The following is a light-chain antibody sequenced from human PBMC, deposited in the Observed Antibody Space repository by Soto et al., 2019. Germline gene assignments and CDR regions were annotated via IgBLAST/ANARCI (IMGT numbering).Light chain of an antibody. CDR1: QSVSSN. Sequence: IVMTQSLAALSVSPGEKATFSCRASQSVSSNLAWYQQKPGQAPRLLIYGASTRATGIPARFSGSGSGTEFTLTISSLQSEDFAVYYCQQYNNWPPLITFGQGTRLEIK. CDR2: GAS. J-gene: IGKJ5*01. V-gene: IGKV3-15*01. CDR3: QQYNNWPPLIT.